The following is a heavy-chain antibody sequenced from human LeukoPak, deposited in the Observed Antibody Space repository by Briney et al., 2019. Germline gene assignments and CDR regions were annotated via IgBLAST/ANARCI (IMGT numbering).Heavy chain of an antibody. CDR2: ISWNSGNI. CDR1: GFTFGDYA. V-gene: IGHV3-9*01. J-gene: IGHJ4*02. Sequence: GRSLRLSCAASGFTFGDYAMHWVRQALGKGLEWVSVISWNSGNIAYADSVKGRFTISRDNAKNSLYLQLNSLTPEDTALYYCARYAVAVTGSEGHFDYWGQGTLVTVSS. D-gene: IGHD6-19*01. CDR3: ARYAVAVTGSEGHFDY.